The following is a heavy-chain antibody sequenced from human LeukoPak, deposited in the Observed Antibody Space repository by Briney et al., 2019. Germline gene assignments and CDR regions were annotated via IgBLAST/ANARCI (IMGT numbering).Heavy chain of an antibody. CDR1: GFTFNSYA. CDR2: ISGSGDTA. D-gene: IGHD2-15*01. CDR3: AKDDCSGGSCYSSGNDAFDI. V-gene: IGHV3-23*01. Sequence: GGSLRLSCAASGFTFNSYAMSWVRQAPGRGLEWVSLISGSGDTAYYADSVKGRFTISRDNSKNTLYLQMSSLRAEDTAVYYCAKDDCSGGSCYSSGNDAFDIWGQGTMVTVSS. J-gene: IGHJ3*02.